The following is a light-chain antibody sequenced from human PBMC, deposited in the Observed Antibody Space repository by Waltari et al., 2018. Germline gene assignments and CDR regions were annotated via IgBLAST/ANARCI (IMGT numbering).Light chain of an antibody. Sequence: QSVLTQPPSVSGAPRPRVTISCSGRSSNIGHNSVNWYQQLPGKPPKLLIYYDDLLSSGVSDRFSGSKSGTSASLAIAGLQSEDEAHYYCAAWDASLSSWLFGGGTKLTVL. V-gene: IGLV1-36*01. CDR1: SSNIGHNS. CDR3: AAWDASLSSWL. CDR2: YDD. J-gene: IGLJ3*02.